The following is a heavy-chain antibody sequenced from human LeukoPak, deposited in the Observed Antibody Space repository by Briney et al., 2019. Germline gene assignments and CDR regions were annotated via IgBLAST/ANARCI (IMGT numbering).Heavy chain of an antibody. Sequence: ASVKVSCKASGYTFTSYYMHWVRQAPGQGLEWMGIISPSGGSTSYAQKFQGRVTMTRDMSTSTVYMELSSLRSEDTAVYYCARCVVGYSSSWYWYYYYYMDVWGKGTTVTISS. CDR2: ISPSGGST. CDR1: GYTFTSYY. CDR3: ARCVVGYSSSWYWYYYYYMDV. V-gene: IGHV1-46*01. D-gene: IGHD6-13*01. J-gene: IGHJ6*03.